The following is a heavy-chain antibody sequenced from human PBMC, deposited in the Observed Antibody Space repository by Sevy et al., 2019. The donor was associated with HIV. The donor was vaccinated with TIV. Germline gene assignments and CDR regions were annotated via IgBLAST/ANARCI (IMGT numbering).Heavy chain of an antibody. D-gene: IGHD1-26*01. CDR1: GFTFSRYD. V-gene: IGHV3-13*01. J-gene: IGHJ3*02. CDR3: ARGTRYSGSYYLGGDAFDI. CDR2: IGTAGDT. Sequence: GGSLRLSCAASGFTFSRYDMHWVRQATGKGLEWVSSIGTAGDTYYPGSLKGRFSISRENAKKSLYLQMNSLRAGVTDVYYCARGTRYSGSYYLGGDAFDIWGQGTMVTVSS.